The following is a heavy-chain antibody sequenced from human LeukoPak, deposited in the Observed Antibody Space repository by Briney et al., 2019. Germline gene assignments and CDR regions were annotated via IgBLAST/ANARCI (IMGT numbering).Heavy chain of an antibody. Sequence: SVKVSCKASGGTFSSYAISWVRQAPGQGLEWMGGIIPIFGTANYAQKFQGRVTITADESTSTAYLELSSLRSEDTAVYYCAGSLRFLEWFNYYYYMDVWGKGTTVTVSS. CDR3: AGSLRFLEWFNYYYYMDV. J-gene: IGHJ6*03. D-gene: IGHD3-3*01. CDR1: GGTFSSYA. CDR2: IIPIFGTA. V-gene: IGHV1-69*13.